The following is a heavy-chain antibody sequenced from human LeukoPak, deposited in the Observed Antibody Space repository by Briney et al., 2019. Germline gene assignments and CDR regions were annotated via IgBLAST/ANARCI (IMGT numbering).Heavy chain of an antibody. CDR2: ISYDGSNK. V-gene: IGHV3-30-3*01. CDR1: GFTFSSYA. D-gene: IGHD3-22*01. CDR3: ARGTTMIVVVYYSDAFDI. Sequence: GGSLRLSCAASGFTFSSYAMHWVRQAPGKGLEEVAVISYDGSNKYYADSVKGRFTISRDNSKNTLYLQMNSLRAEDTAVYYCARGTTMIVVVYYSDAFDIWGQGTMVTVSS. J-gene: IGHJ3*02.